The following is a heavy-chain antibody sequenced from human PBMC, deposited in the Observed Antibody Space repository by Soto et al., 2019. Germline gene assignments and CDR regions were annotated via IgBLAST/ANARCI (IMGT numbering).Heavy chain of an antibody. V-gene: IGHV3-23*01. CDR1: GFTFSSAA. CDR3: AKSLNINWKNWFDP. D-gene: IGHD1-1*01. CDR2: ISGSDART. Sequence: GGSLRLSCAASGFTFSSAAMNWVRQAPGKGLEWVSIISGSDARTYYADSVKGRFAISRDNSKNTLYLDMNSLRAEDTAVYYCAKSLNINWKNWFDPWGQGTLVTVSS. J-gene: IGHJ5*02.